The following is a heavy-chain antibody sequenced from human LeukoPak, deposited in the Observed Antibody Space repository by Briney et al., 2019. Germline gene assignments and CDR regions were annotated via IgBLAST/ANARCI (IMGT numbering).Heavy chain of an antibody. D-gene: IGHD1-1*01. J-gene: IGHJ6*03. CDR2: IYRSGST. CDR1: GGSFSGYY. V-gene: IGHV4-34*01. CDR3: ASLPRQSTYYCYYMDV. Sequence: ETLSLTCAVYGGSFSGYYWSWIRQPPGKGLEWIGVIYRSGSTNYDPSLKSRFTISVDTSKNQFSLKLSTVTAEDTAVYYCASLPRQSTYYCYYMDVWGKGTTVTVSS.